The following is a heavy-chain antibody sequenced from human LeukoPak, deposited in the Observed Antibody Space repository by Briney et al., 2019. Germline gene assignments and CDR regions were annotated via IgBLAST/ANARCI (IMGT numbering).Heavy chain of an antibody. CDR3: ARGFGFYDILTGYSSSIDY. D-gene: IGHD3-9*01. J-gene: IGHJ4*02. CDR1: GFTFSSYW. CDR2: IKQDGSEK. V-gene: IGHV3-7*01. Sequence: GGSLRLSCAASGFTFSSYWMSWVRQAPGKGLEWVANIKQDGSEKYYADSVKGRFTISRDNAKNSLYLQMNSLRAEDTAVYYCARGFGFYDILTGYSSSIDYWGQGTLVTVSS.